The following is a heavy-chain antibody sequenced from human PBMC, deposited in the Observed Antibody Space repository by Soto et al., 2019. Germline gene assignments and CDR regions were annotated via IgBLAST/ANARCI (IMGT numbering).Heavy chain of an antibody. CDR2: IYSDGDT. CDR3: ASDPYSKIGGR. D-gene: IGHD6-13*01. CDR1: GFSVSRYY. Sequence: EQFGGGLVQPGGSLRLSCVASGFSVSRYYMGWVRQTPGKGLEWVSLIYSDGDTYYADSVKGRFTISRDTSKNTLFFQMNSLRAEDTAVYYCASDPYSKIGGRWGQGTLVIVSS. V-gene: IGHV3-66*01. J-gene: IGHJ4*02.